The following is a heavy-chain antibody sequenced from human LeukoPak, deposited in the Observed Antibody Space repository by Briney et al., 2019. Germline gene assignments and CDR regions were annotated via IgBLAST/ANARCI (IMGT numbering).Heavy chain of an antibody. CDR3: TRSRSDYDILTGYYNRVGYFDY. CDR1: GFTFSSYA. J-gene: IGHJ4*02. CDR2: ISSNGGST. D-gene: IGHD3-9*01. V-gene: IGHV3-64*01. Sequence: PGGSLRLSCAASGFTFSSYAMHWARQAPRKGLEYVSAISSNGGSTYYANSVKGRFTISRDNSKNTLYLQMGSLRAEDMAVYYCTRSRSDYDILTGYYNRVGYFDYWGQGTLVTVSS.